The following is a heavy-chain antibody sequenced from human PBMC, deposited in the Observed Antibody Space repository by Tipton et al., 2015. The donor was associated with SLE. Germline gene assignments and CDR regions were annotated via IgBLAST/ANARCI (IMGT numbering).Heavy chain of an antibody. CDR1: GASTSSYY. CDR3: ARDTYFGLDV. D-gene: IGHD5-18*01. J-gene: IGHJ6*02. CDR2: IYYSGTI. Sequence: TLSLTCSVSGASTSSYYWGWIRQPPGKGLEWIASIYYSGTINYNPSLKSRVTMSIDMSKNQFSLSLTSVTAADTAIYYCARDTYFGLDVWGQGTTVIVSS. V-gene: IGHV4-59*08.